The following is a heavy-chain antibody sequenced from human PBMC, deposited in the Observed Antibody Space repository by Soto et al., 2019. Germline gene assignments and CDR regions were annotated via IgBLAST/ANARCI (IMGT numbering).Heavy chain of an antibody. CDR3: ARVVPLDLFDY. Sequence: PSETLCLTCTVSGGSISSSSYYWGWIRQPPGKGLEWIGSIYYSGSTYYNPSLKSRVTISVDTSKNQFSLKLSSVTAADTAVYYCARVVPLDLFDYWGQGTLVXVSS. D-gene: IGHD2-21*01. J-gene: IGHJ4*02. CDR1: GGSISSSSYY. V-gene: IGHV4-39*01. CDR2: IYYSGST.